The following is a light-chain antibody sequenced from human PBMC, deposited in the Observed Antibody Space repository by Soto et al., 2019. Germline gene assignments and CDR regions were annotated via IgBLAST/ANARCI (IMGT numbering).Light chain of an antibody. V-gene: IGLV2-23*01. CDR2: EGI. CDR1: SSNIGGYNV. CDR3: CSYVGATTYD. J-gene: IGLJ1*01. Sequence: QSVLTQPASVSGSPGQPITISCSGTSSNIGGYNVVSWYQQHPGKASKVIVYEGIKRPSGVSDRFSSSTSGSTASLTISGLQAEDEAEYYCCSYVGATTYDFGSGTKVTVL.